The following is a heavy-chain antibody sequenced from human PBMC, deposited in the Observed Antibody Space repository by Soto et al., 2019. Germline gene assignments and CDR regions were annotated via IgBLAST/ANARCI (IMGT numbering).Heavy chain of an antibody. D-gene: IGHD3-9*01. CDR3: ARPGLRYFD. Sequence: GGVLKNSCKGSGYSLSPSLVAWVRQMPGKGLEWMGIIYPGDSDTRYSPSFQGQVTISADKSITTAYLQWSSLKASDTAMYYCARPGLRYFDWGEGTLVTVSS. CDR2: IYPGDSDT. J-gene: IGHJ4*02. CDR1: GYSLSPSL. V-gene: IGHV5-51*01.